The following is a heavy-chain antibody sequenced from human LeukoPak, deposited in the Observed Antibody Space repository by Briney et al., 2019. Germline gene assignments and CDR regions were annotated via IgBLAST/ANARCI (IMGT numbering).Heavy chain of an antibody. CDR2: IIPILGIA. V-gene: IGHV1-69*04. CDR3: ARERANLQNWFDP. J-gene: IGHJ5*02. Sequence: SVKVSCKASGGTFSSYTISWVRQAPGQGLEWMGRIIPILGIANYAQKFQGRVTITADKSTSTAYMELSSLRSEDTAVYYRARERANLQNWFDPWGQGTLVTVSS. CDR1: GGTFSSYT.